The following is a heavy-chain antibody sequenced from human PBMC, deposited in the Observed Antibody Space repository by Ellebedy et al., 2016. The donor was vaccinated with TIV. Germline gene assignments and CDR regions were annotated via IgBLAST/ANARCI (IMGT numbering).Heavy chain of an antibody. D-gene: IGHD2-15*01. J-gene: IGHJ4*02. CDR1: GFTFSSYA. CDR2: ISGSGGST. Sequence: PGGSLRLSCAASGFTFSSYAMSWVRQAPGKGLEWVSAISGSGGSTYYADSVKGRFTISRDNSKNTLYLQMNSLRAEDTAVYYCAKVQDIVVVVAACDYWGQGTLVTVSS. CDR3: AKVQDIVVVVAACDY. V-gene: IGHV3-23*01.